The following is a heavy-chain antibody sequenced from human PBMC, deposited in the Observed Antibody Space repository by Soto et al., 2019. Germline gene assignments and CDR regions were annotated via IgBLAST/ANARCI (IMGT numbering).Heavy chain of an antibody. V-gene: IGHV3-30-3*01. CDR1: GFTFSSYA. CDR3: ARDQTDSGGYSDS. CDR2: ISYDGSNK. Sequence: SGGSLRLSCAASGFTFSSYAMHWVRQAPGKGLEWVAVISYDGSNKYYADSVKGRFTISRDNSKNTVYLQVSKLRAEDTAVYFYARDQTDSGGYSDSWGQGTLVTVSS. J-gene: IGHJ4*02. D-gene: IGHD3-22*01.